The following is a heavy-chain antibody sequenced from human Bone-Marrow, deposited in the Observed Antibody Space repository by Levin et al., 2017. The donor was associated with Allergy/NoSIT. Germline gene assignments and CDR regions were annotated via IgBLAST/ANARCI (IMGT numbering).Heavy chain of an antibody. CDR3: ARERGWQLDY. D-gene: IGHD6-6*01. J-gene: IGHJ4*02. Sequence: KTSETLSLTCTVSRGSISSGEYYWSWIRQHPGKGLEWIGYIHYTGSTYYIPSLKSRLTITLDTSKNQFALRLTSVTAADTAVYYCARERGWQLDYWGQGALVTVSS. V-gene: IGHV4-31*03. CDR1: RGSISSGEYY. CDR2: IHYTGST.